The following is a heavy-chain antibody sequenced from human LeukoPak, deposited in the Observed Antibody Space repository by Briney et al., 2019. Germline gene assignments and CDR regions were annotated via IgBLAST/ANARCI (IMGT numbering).Heavy chain of an antibody. Sequence: GRSLRLSCAASGLTFDDYGMSWVRQAPGKGLKWVSGINWNGGSTGYADSVKGRFTISRDNAKNSLYLQMNSLRAEDTALYYCARARDYGGNPRSGYYFDYWGQGTLVTVSS. V-gene: IGHV3-20*04. CDR3: ARARDYGGNPRSGYYFDY. CDR1: GLTFDDYG. CDR2: INWNGGST. D-gene: IGHD4-23*01. J-gene: IGHJ4*02.